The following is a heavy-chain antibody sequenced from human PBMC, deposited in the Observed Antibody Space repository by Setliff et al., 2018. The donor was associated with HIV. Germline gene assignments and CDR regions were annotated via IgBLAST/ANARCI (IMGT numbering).Heavy chain of an antibody. CDR2: ITDSGGNT. CDR3: AKDISCTGGSCKFFDY. V-gene: IGHV3-23*01. J-gene: IGHJ4*02. CDR1: GFTFSSYA. Sequence: GGSLRLSCAASGFTFSSYAMSWVRQAPGKGLEWVSTITDSGGNTYYADSVKGRFTISRDNSKNMLYLQVNSLRAEETAVYYCAKDISCTGGSCKFFDYWGQGTLVTVSS. D-gene: IGHD2-15*01.